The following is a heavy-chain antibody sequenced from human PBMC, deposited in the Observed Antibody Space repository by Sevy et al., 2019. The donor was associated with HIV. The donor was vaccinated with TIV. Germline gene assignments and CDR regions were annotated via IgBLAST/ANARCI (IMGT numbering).Heavy chain of an antibody. Sequence: SETLSLTCTVSGGSISSYYWSWIRQPPGKGLEWIGYIYYSGSTNYNPSLKSQVTISVDTSKNQFSLKLSSVTAADTAVYYCAGIVVVPAAISSKDPRYYGMDVWGQGTTVTVSS. D-gene: IGHD2-2*01. V-gene: IGHV4-59*01. CDR2: IYYSGST. CDR3: AGIVVVPAAISSKDPRYYGMDV. J-gene: IGHJ6*02. CDR1: GGSISSYY.